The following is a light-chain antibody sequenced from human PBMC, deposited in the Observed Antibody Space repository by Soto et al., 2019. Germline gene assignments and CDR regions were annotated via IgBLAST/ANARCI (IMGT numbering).Light chain of an antibody. Sequence: EIVLTQSPGTLSLSPGERATLSCMASQTLTTRFLAWYQQKPGQAPSLLIYGASSRATGIPDRFSGSGSGTEYTLTISRLEPEDFAVYSCQQYAGLPYTFGRGTTVEIK. CDR1: QTLTTRF. J-gene: IGKJ2*01. CDR3: QQYAGLPYT. V-gene: IGKV3-20*01. CDR2: GAS.